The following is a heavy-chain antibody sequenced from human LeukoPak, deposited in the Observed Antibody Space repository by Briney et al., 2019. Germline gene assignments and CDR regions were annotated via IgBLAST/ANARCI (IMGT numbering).Heavy chain of an antibody. J-gene: IGHJ4*02. D-gene: IGHD2/OR15-2a*01. CDR2: INPNSGGT. CDR3: ARSFLTYGPQPYYFDY. Sequence: ASVKVSCKASGYTFTGYYMHWVRQAPGQGLEWMGWINPNSGGTNYAQKFQGRVTMTRDTSISTAYMELSRLRSDDTAVYYCARSFLTYGPQPYYFDYWGQGTLVTVSS. CDR1: GYTFTGYY. V-gene: IGHV1-2*02.